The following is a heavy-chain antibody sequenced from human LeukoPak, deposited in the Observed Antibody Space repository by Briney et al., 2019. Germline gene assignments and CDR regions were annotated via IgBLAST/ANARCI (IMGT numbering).Heavy chain of an antibody. V-gene: IGHV1-3*01. CDR3: ARGLERRPPYDY. D-gene: IGHD1-1*01. CDR2: INAGNGNT. CDR1: GYTFTSYA. J-gene: IGHJ4*02. Sequence: ASVKVSCKASGYTFTSYAMHWVRQAPGQRLEWMGWINAGNGNTKYSQKFQGRVTITRDTSASTAYMELSSLRSKDTAVYYCARGLERRPPYDYWGQGTLVTVSS.